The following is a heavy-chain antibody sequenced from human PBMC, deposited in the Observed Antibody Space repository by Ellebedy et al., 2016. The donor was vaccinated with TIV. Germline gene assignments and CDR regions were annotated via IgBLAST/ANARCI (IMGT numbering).Heavy chain of an antibody. J-gene: IGHJ4*02. V-gene: IGHV3-21*01. Sequence: GESLKISCAASGFTFSSYSMNWVRQAPGKGLEWVSSISSSSSYIYYAHSVKGRFTISSDNAKNSLYLQMNSLRAMDTAVYYCARAGLDDMLTNGFNYWGQGTLVTVSS. D-gene: IGHD3-9*01. CDR3: ARAGLDDMLTNGFNY. CDR1: GFTFSSYS. CDR2: ISSSSSYI.